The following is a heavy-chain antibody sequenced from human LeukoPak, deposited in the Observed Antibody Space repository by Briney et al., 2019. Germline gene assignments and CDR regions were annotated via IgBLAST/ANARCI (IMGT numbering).Heavy chain of an antibody. CDR1: GGSISSYY. V-gene: IGHV4-4*07. CDR2: IYTSGST. D-gene: IGHD6-19*01. J-gene: IGHJ6*03. CDR3: ARHIYDYSSGWYLGYYYYYMDV. Sequence: SETLSLTCTVSGGSISSYYWSWIRQPAGKGLEWIGRIYTSGSTNYNPSLKSRVTMSVDTSKNQFSLKLSSVTAADTAVYYCARHIYDYSSGWYLGYYYYYMDVWGKGTTVTISS.